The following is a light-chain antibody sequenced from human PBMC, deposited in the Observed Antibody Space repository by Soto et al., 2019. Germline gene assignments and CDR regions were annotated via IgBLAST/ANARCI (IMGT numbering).Light chain of an antibody. CDR1: QSIDSSS. V-gene: IGKV3-20*01. CDR3: QKYGGSPLVT. Sequence: EVVLTQSPGTLSLSPGERATLSCRANQSIDSSSLAWYQQTPGQTPRLLIYGASTRATGVSDRFSGSGSGTDFTLSISRLEPEDFGVYYCQKYGGSPLVTFGPGTKVEVK. J-gene: IGKJ3*01. CDR2: GAS.